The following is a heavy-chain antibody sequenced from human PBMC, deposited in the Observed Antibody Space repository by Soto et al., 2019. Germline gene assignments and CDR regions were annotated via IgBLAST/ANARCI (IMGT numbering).Heavy chain of an antibody. Sequence: SETLSLTCTVSGGSISSGDYYWSWIRQPPRKGLEWIGYIYYSGSTYYNPPLKSRVTISVDTSKNQFSLKLSSVTAADTAVYYCARHLKIVVVVAATRVAPTNWFDPWGQGTLVTVSS. CDR2: IYYSGST. J-gene: IGHJ5*02. D-gene: IGHD2-15*01. CDR3: ARHLKIVVVVAATRVAPTNWFDP. V-gene: IGHV4-30-4*01. CDR1: GGSISSGDYY.